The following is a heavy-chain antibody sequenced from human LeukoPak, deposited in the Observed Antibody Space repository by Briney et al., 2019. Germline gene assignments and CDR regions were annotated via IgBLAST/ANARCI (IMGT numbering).Heavy chain of an antibody. V-gene: IGHV1-2*02. CDR3: ASYTILPYCSSTSCYDYYYYMDV. CDR2: INPNSGGT. Sequence: GASVKVSCKASGYTFTGYYMHWVRQAPGQGLEWMGWINPNSGGTNYAQKFQGRVTMTRDTSISTAYMELSRLRSDDTAVYYCASYTILPYCSSTSCYDYYYYMDVWGKGTTVTVSS. J-gene: IGHJ6*03. D-gene: IGHD2-2*01. CDR1: GYTFTGYY.